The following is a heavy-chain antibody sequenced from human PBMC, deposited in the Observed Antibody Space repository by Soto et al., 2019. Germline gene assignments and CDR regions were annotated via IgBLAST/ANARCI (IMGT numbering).Heavy chain of an antibody. V-gene: IGHV4-39*01. CDR2: INYSGST. Sequence: QLQLQESGPGLVKPSETLSLTCTVSGGSITSSSYYWGWIRQPPGKGLEWIGSINYSGSTYYNPPLKSGATIAVNTSNNQFSLKLSSVTAADTAVYYCARNAVHSGGVTDYWGQGTLVTVSS. J-gene: IGHJ4*02. CDR3: ARNAVHSGGVTDY. CDR1: GGSITSSSYY. D-gene: IGHD6-19*01.